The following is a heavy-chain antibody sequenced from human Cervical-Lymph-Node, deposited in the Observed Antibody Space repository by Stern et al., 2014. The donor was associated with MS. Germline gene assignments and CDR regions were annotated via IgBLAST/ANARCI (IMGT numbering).Heavy chain of an antibody. Sequence: QVQLVQSGAEVKKPWASVKVSCKASGYTFTSYYMHWVRQAPGQGLEWMGIINASGGSTRYAQKFQGRVTMTRDTSTSTVYMELSSLRSEDTAVYYCARVGGYGDSLDYWGQGTLVTVSS. J-gene: IGHJ4*02. V-gene: IGHV1-46*01. D-gene: IGHD4-17*01. CDR2: INASGGST. CDR1: GYTFTSYY. CDR3: ARVGGYGDSLDY.